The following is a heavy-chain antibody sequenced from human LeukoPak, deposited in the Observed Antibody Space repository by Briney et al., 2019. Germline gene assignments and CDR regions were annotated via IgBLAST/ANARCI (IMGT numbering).Heavy chain of an antibody. CDR3: AKTMGAIDHDY. Sequence: GGSLRLSCAASGFTFSGFSMTWVRQAPGKGLEWVSTVTTSGSITYYADSVKGRFTNSRDISKNTLYLQMNSLGAEDTAVYYCAKTMGAIDHDYWGRGTLVTVSS. CDR1: GFTFSGFS. V-gene: IGHV3-23*01. D-gene: IGHD1-26*01. CDR2: VTTSGSIT. J-gene: IGHJ4*02.